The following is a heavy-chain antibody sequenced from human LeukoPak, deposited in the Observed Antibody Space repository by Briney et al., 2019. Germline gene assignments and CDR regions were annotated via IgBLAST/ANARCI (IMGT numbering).Heavy chain of an antibody. J-gene: IGHJ5*02. CDR2: IYYSGST. CDR3: ARVLGLGYGNNWFDP. Sequence: SQTLSLTCTVSGGSISSGDYYWSWIRQPPGKGLEWIGYIYYSGSTYYNPSLKSRVTISVDTSKNQFSLKLSSVTAADTAVYYCARVLGLGYGNNWFDPWGQGTLVTVSS. CDR1: GGSISSGDYY. D-gene: IGHD4-17*01. V-gene: IGHV4-30-4*01.